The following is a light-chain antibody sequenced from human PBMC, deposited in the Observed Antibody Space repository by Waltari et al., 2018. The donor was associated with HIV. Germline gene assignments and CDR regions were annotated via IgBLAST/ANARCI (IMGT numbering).Light chain of an antibody. V-gene: IGLV2-23*01. J-gene: IGLJ1*01. CDR2: EDT. CDR1: SSHAGGYSL. CDR3: CSYGGFTTYV. Sequence: QSALTQPASVSGSPGQSLTISCIGTSSHAGGYSLVSWYQHHPGKAPPLLIFEDTARPSGVSNRFSASKSGTTASLTISGLLAEDAADYYCCSYGGFTTYVFGSGTKVTVL.